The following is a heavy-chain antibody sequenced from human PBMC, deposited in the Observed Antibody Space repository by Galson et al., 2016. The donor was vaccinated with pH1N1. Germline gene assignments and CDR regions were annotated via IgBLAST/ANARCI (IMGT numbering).Heavy chain of an antibody. CDR3: AKGGRVGVQGYYYALDV. CDR2: LSAASTAV. V-gene: IGHV3-23*01. J-gene: IGHJ6*02. Sequence: SLRLSCAASGFIFSNFAISWVRQAPGKGLEWVSALSAASTAVYYGNSVKGRFTISRDNSKNTLYLQMNSLRAEDTAVYYCAKGGRVGVQGYYYALDVWGQGTAVIVSS. CDR1: GFIFSNFA. D-gene: IGHD2-2*01.